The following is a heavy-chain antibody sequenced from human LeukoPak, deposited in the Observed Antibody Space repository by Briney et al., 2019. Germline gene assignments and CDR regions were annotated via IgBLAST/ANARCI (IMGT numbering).Heavy chain of an antibody. CDR1: GFTFTSSA. Sequence: ASVKVSCKASGFTFTSSAMQWVRQAPGQGLEWMGWINPNSGGTNYAQKFQARVTITRNTSISTAYMELSSLRSEDTAVYYCAIGAVGFDYWGQGTLVTVSS. D-gene: IGHD6-19*01. CDR3: AIGAVGFDY. V-gene: IGHV1-8*03. CDR2: INPNSGGT. J-gene: IGHJ4*02.